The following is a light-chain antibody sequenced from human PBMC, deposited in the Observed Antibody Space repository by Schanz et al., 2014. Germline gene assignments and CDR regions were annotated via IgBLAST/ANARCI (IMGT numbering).Light chain of an antibody. J-gene: IGLJ3*02. CDR2: DVS. Sequence: QSALTQPRSVSGSPGQSVTISCTGTSSDVGGYNYVSWYQQHPGKAPKLMIYDVSKRPSGVPDRFSGSKSGNSASLTISGLQAEEEPDYYCCSYAGSSTWVFGGGTKLTVL. V-gene: IGLV2-11*01. CDR1: SSDVGGYNY. CDR3: CSYAGSSTWV.